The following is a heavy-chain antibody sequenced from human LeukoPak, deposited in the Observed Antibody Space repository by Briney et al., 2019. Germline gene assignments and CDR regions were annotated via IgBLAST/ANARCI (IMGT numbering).Heavy chain of an antibody. CDR3: ARWGYGGNSAYDY. J-gene: IGHJ4*02. D-gene: IGHD4-23*01. CDR2: ISYDGSNK. CDR1: GFTFSSYG. Sequence: GRSLRLSCAASGFTFSSYGMHWVRQAPGKGLEWVAVISYDGSNKYYADSVKGRFTISRDNSKNTLYLQMNSLRSEDTAVYYCARWGYGGNSAYDYWGQGTLVTVSS. V-gene: IGHV3-30*03.